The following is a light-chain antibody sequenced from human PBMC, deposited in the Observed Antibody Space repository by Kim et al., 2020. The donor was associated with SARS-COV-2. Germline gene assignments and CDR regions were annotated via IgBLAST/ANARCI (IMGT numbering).Light chain of an antibody. CDR2: GVS. Sequence: DVKMTQSPSAMSASVGDRVTITCRASLAISTSLIWFQQRPGKVPKRLIYGVSTLQSGVPSRFSGSGSGTEFTLTISSLQPADFATYYCLQHNSYPLTFGQGTRLEIK. V-gene: IGKV1-17*03. CDR3: LQHNSYPLT. CDR1: LAISTS. J-gene: IGKJ5*01.